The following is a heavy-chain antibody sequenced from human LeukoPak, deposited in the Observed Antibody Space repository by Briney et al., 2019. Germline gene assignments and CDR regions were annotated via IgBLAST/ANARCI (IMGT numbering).Heavy chain of an antibody. CDR1: GYSFTSYW. CDR2: IYPGDSDT. CDR3: ARFATTVTRGAYYYYGMDV. D-gene: IGHD4-17*01. J-gene: IGHJ6*02. V-gene: IGHV5-51*01. Sequence: GESLKISCKGSGYSFTSYWIGWVRQMPGKGLEWMGIIYPGDSDTRYSPSFQGQVTISADKSISTAYLQWSSLKASDTAMYYCARFATTVTRGAYYYYGMDVWGQGTTVTVSS.